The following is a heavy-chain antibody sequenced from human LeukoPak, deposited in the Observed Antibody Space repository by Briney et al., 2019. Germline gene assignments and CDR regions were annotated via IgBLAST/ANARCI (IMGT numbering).Heavy chain of an antibody. CDR1: GGSISSSSYY. D-gene: IGHD3-22*01. CDR2: IYHSGST. J-gene: IGHJ4*02. CDR3: ARDLSSGYMNNDY. Sequence: PSETLSLTCTVSGGSISSSSYYWGWIRQPPGKGLEWIGSIYHSGSTYYNPSLKSRVTISVDTSKNQFSLKLSSVTAADTAVYYCARDLSSGYMNNDYWGQGTLVTVSS. V-gene: IGHV4-39*07.